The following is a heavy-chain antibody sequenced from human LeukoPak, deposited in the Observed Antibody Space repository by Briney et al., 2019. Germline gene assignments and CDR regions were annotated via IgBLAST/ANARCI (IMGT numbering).Heavy chain of an antibody. J-gene: IGHJ3*01. D-gene: IGHD3-16*01. CDR1: GYTFTGYY. Sequence: ASVKVSCKASGYTFTGYYMHWVRQAPGQGLEWMGWINPNSGGTNYAQKFQGTVTMTRDTSISTAYMELRRLTSDDTAVYYCAILLLEGVADSFDLRGQGTMVTVSS. CDR3: AILLLEGVADSFDL. CDR2: INPNSGGT. V-gene: IGHV1-2*02.